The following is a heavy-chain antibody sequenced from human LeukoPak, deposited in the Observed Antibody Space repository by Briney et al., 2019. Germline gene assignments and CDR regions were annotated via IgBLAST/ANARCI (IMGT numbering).Heavy chain of an antibody. CDR1: GGSISSYY. J-gene: IGHJ4*02. Sequence: PSETLSLTCSVSGGSISSYYWSWIRQPPGKGLEWIGYIYYSGSTNYNPSLKSRVTISVDTSKNQFSLKLSSVTAADTAVYYCARIAVAAYPYYFDYWGQGTLVTVSS. V-gene: IGHV4-59*12. CDR2: IYYSGST. CDR3: ARIAVAAYPYYFDY. D-gene: IGHD6-19*01.